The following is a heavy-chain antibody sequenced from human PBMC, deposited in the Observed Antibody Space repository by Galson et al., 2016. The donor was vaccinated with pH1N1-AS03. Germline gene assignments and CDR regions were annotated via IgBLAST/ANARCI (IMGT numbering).Heavy chain of an antibody. CDR3: ARDKSGYETIDSFYYYMDV. Sequence: SETLSLTCSVSGGSLSSGGHYWSWIRQSPGKGLEWIGHMYHSGSTDYKSSLKSRVSISADTSKNQLSLKLSSVTAADTAVYYCARDKSGYETIDSFYYYMDVWGSGITVTVSS. J-gene: IGHJ6*03. CDR2: MYHSGST. V-gene: IGHV4-61*08. CDR1: GGSLSSGGHY. D-gene: IGHD5-12*01.